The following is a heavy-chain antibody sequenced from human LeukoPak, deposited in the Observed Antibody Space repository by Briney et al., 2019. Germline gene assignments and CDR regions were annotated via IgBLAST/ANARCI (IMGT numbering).Heavy chain of an antibody. CDR2: ISWNSGSI. V-gene: IGHV3-9*01. Sequence: GGSLRLSCAASGFTFDDYAMHWVRQAPGKGLEWVSGISWNSGSIGYADSVKGRFTISRDNAKNSLYLQMNSLRAEDTALYYCAKGGRGTAMVKVDYWGQGTLVTVSS. D-gene: IGHD5-18*01. J-gene: IGHJ4*02. CDR1: GFTFDDYA. CDR3: AKGGRGTAMVKVDY.